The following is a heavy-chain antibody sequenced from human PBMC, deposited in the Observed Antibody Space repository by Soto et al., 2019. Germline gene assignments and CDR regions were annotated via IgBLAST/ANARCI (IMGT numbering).Heavy chain of an antibody. D-gene: IGHD3-10*01. Sequence: PSETLSLTCTVSGGSISSGGYCWTWIRQVPGKGLEWIGYIYYSGSTYYNPSLKSRVTISVDTSKNQFSLKLSSVTAADTAVYYCARVGGFGATTIDYWGQGTLVTVSS. V-gene: IGHV4-30-4*08. CDR1: GGSISSGGYC. CDR3: ARVGGFGATTIDY. CDR2: IYYSGST. J-gene: IGHJ4*02.